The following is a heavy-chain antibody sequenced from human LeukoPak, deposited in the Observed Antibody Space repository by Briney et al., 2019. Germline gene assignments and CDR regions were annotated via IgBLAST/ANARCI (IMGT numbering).Heavy chain of an antibody. D-gene: IGHD3-22*01. J-gene: IGHJ3*02. CDR1: GFTVSSNY. Sequence: PGGSLRLSCAVSGFTVSSNYMNWVRQAPGKGLEWVSIVYSGGNTYYADSVKGRFTISRDNSKNTLYLQMNSLRAEDTAVYYCARDISSGYYDAFDIWGQGTMVTVSS. CDR2: VYSGGNT. V-gene: IGHV3-66*01. CDR3: ARDISSGYYDAFDI.